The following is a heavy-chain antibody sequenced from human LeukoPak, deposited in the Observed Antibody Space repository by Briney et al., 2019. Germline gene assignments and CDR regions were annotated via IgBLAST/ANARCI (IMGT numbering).Heavy chain of an antibody. CDR2: INPNSGGT. CDR3: AREGGSSSPEFDY. Sequence: AASVKVSCKASGYTFTGYYMHWVRQAPGQGLEWMGWINPNSGGTNYAQKFQGRVTMTRDTSISTAYMELSRLRSDDTAVYYRAREGGSSSPEFDYWGQGTLVTVSS. V-gene: IGHV1-2*02. D-gene: IGHD6-6*01. J-gene: IGHJ4*02. CDR1: GYTFTGYY.